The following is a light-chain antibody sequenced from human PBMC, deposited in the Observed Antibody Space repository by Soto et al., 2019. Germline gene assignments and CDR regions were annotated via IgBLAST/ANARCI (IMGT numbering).Light chain of an antibody. CDR1: QSLAYSDGSTF. Sequence: DIVVTQSPLSLPVTLGQPASISCRSSQSLAYSDGSTFLNWFQQRTGQSPRRLIYRVSNRYSEVPDRFSGSGSGTDFTLKISRVEADDVGVYYCMQGTYWPYTFGQGTKVEIK. CDR2: RVS. V-gene: IGKV2-30*01. J-gene: IGKJ2*01. CDR3: MQGTYWPYT.